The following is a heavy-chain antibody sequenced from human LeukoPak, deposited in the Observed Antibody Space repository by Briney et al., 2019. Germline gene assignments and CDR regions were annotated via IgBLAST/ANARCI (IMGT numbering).Heavy chain of an antibody. CDR2: ISGSGGRT. J-gene: IGHJ4*02. V-gene: IGHV3-23*01. Sequence: GGSLRLSCAASGFTFSSYAMSWVRQAPGKGLECVSSISGSGGRTYYADSVEGRFTISRDNSKNTLYLQMNSLRAEDTAVYYCAKDDRLSSSYGSSDYWGQGTLVTVSS. CDR3: AKDDRLSSSYGSSDY. CDR1: GFTFSSYA. D-gene: IGHD5-18*01.